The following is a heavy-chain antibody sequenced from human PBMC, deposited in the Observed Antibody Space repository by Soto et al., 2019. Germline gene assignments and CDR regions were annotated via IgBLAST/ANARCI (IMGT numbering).Heavy chain of an antibody. Sequence: ASVKVSCKASGYTFTGYYMHWVRQAPGQGLEWMGWINPNSGGTNYAQKFQGWVTMTRDTSISTAYMELSRLRSDDTAVYYCARDARGSSARGGDAFDIWGQGTMVTVSS. CDR3: ARDARGSSARGGDAFDI. V-gene: IGHV1-2*04. CDR2: INPNSGGT. CDR1: GYTFTGYY. J-gene: IGHJ3*02. D-gene: IGHD6-6*01.